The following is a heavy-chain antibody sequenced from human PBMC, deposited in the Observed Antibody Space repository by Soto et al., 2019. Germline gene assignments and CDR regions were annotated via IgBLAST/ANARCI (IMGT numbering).Heavy chain of an antibody. CDR1: GDTFNSYT. V-gene: IGHV1-69*02. J-gene: IGHJ4*02. Sequence: QVQLVQSGPEVKMPGSSVKVSCKASGDTFNSYTINWVRQAPGQGLQWMGRTIPILAMSNYALKFQGRVTIAADKSTATACMGLMRLRWDGTAVYYVSASYGSGSRAFDYWGQGTLVTVSS. CDR2: TIPILAMS. D-gene: IGHD3-10*01. CDR3: SASYGSGSRAFDY.